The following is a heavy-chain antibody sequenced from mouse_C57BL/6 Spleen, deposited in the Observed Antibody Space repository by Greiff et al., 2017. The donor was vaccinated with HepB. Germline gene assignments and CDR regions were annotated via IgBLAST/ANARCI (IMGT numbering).Heavy chain of an antibody. V-gene: IGHV1-64*01. CDR1: GYTFTSYW. CDR2: IHPNSGST. D-gene: IGHD2-4*01. Sequence: QVHVKQSGAELVKPGASVKLSCKASGYTFTSYWMHWVKQRPGQGLKWIGMIHPNSGSTNYNEKFKSKATLTVDKSSSTAYMQLSSLTSEDSAVYYCAYDYYPWYFDVWGTGTTVTVSS. J-gene: IGHJ1*03. CDR3: AYDYYPWYFDV.